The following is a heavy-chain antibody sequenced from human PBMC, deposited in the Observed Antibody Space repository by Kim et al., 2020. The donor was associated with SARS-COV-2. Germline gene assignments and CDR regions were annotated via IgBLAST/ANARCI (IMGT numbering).Heavy chain of an antibody. V-gene: IGHV4-39*07. CDR1: GGSISSSSYY. CDR3: ARNLYDYGVNWYFDL. Sequence: SETLSLTCTVSGGSISSSSYYWGWIRQPPGKGLEWIGSIYYSGSTYYNPSLKSRVTISVDTSKNQFSLKLSSVTAADTAVYYCARNLYDYGVNWYFDLWGRGTLVTVSS. J-gene: IGHJ2*01. D-gene: IGHD4-17*01. CDR2: IYYSGST.